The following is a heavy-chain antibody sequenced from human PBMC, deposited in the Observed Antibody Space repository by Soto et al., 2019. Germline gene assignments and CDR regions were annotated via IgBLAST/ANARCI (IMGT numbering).Heavy chain of an antibody. CDR1: GGSISSGGYY. Sequence: SATLSLTCTVSGGSISSGGYYWSWIRQHPGKGLEWIGYIYYSGSTYYNPSLKSRVTISVDTSKNHFSLKLSSVTAADTAVYYCAREYSGSFSAGDYYGMDVWGQGTTVTVSS. D-gene: IGHD1-26*01. CDR2: IYYSGST. V-gene: IGHV4-31*03. J-gene: IGHJ6*02. CDR3: AREYSGSFSAGDYYGMDV.